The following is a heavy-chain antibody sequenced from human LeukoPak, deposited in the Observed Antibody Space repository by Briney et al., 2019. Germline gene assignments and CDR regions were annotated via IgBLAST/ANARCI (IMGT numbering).Heavy chain of an antibody. J-gene: IGHJ6*03. CDR2: ISAYNGNT. CDR1: GYTFTSYG. D-gene: IGHD2-2*01. V-gene: IGHV1-18*01. Sequence: ASVKVSCKASGYTFTSYGISWVRQAPGQGLEWMGWISAYNGNTNYAQKLQGRVTMTTDTSTSTAYMELRSLRSDDTAVYYCARARIVVVPADYYYYYMDVWGKGTTVTVSS. CDR3: ARARIVVVPADYYYYYMDV.